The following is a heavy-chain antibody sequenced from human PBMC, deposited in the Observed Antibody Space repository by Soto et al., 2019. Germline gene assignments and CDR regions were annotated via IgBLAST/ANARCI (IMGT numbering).Heavy chain of an antibody. CDR1: GFTFTSSA. CDR2: IVVGSGNT. CDR3: AALVGATGFDY. D-gene: IGHD1-26*01. Sequence: SVRVSCKASGFTFTSSAVQWVRQARGQRLEWIGWIVVGSGNTNYAQKFQERVTITRDMSTSTAYMELSSLRSEDTAVYYCAALVGATGFDYWGQGTLVTVSS. V-gene: IGHV1-58*01. J-gene: IGHJ4*02.